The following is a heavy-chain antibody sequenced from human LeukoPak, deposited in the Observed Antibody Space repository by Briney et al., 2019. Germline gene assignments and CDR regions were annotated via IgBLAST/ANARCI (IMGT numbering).Heavy chain of an antibody. CDR3: ARLRETNNPHMGSSSWYRWFDP. CDR2: IFPGDSDT. Sequence: GESLKISCKGSGYSFTSFWIGWVRQMPGKGLEWVGIIFPGDSDTRYSPSFQGQVTISADKSISTAYLQWSSLKASDTAMYYCARLRETNNPHMGSSSWYRWFDPWGQGTLVTVSS. J-gene: IGHJ5*02. CDR1: GYSFTSFW. D-gene: IGHD6-13*01. V-gene: IGHV5-51*01.